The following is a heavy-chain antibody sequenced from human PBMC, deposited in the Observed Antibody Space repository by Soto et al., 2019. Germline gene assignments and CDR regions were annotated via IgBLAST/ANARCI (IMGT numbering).Heavy chain of an antibody. CDR1: GGTFSHDI. Sequence: QVQVVQSGAEVKKPGSSVKVSCKASGGTFSHDIITWVRQAPGQGLEWMGRIIPLLDITTYAQKFQGRVTITADKSTSTAYMELNSLRSEDTAVYYCVRDSPIGSTYSGYDGIDYWGQGALVTFSS. V-gene: IGHV1-69*08. J-gene: IGHJ4*02. D-gene: IGHD5-12*01. CDR3: VRDSPIGSTYSGYDGIDY. CDR2: IIPLLDIT.